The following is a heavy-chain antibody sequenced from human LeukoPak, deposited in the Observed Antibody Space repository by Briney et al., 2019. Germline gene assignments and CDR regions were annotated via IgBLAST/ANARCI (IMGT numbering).Heavy chain of an antibody. Sequence: PGGSLRLSCVASGFIFKKYWINWVRQVPGKGLECLANIKEDGSETYYADSVKGRFTISRDNAKNSLYLQMNSLRAEDTAVYYCARERPLYYYFDYWGQGTLVTVSS. CDR1: GFIFKKYW. D-gene: IGHD1-26*01. J-gene: IGHJ4*02. CDR3: ARERPLYYYFDY. CDR2: IKEDGSET. V-gene: IGHV3-7*01.